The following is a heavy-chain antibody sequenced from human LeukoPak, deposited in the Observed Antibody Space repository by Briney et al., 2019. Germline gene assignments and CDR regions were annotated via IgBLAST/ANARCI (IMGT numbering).Heavy chain of an antibody. CDR1: GFTFSSYA. Sequence: GGSLRLSCAASGFTFSSYAMTWVRQAPGKGLEWVSYISSSSSTIYYADSVKGRFTISRDNAKNSLYLQMNSLRDEDTAVYYCARDFNGLAAAGSFDYWGQGTLVTVSS. CDR2: ISSSSSTI. V-gene: IGHV3-48*02. D-gene: IGHD6-13*01. J-gene: IGHJ4*02. CDR3: ARDFNGLAAAGSFDY.